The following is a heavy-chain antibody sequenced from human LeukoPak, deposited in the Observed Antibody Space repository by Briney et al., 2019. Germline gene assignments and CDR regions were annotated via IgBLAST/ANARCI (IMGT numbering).Heavy chain of an antibody. Sequence: GGSLRLSCAASRFTFSDYWMHWVRQAPGKGLVWVSRINRDGGGTTYADSVKGRFTISRDNSKNTLYLQMNGLRAEDTAVYYCAKDPQRITNSGFDYWGQGTLVTVSS. V-gene: IGHV3-74*01. CDR1: RFTFSDYW. CDR3: AKDPQRITNSGFDY. J-gene: IGHJ4*02. D-gene: IGHD3-10*01. CDR2: INRDGGGT.